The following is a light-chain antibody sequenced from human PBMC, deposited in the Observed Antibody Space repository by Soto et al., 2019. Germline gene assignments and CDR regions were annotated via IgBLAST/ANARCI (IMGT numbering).Light chain of an antibody. Sequence: DIQMTQSPSSLSASVGNRVTITCQASQDIATYLNWYQQKPGKAPKLLIYAASSLQSGVPSRFSGSGSGTDFTLTISSLQPEDSAIYCCQQSYSTLRTFGQGTKVDIK. CDR3: QQSYSTLRT. V-gene: IGKV1-39*01. CDR2: AAS. J-gene: IGKJ1*01. CDR1: QDIATY.